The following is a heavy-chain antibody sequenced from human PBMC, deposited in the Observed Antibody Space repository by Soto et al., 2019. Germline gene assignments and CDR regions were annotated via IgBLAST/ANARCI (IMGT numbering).Heavy chain of an antibody. D-gene: IGHD2-2*01. CDR3: ARGGDIVVVPAALDYYGMDV. Sequence: ASVKVSCKASGGTFSSYAISWVRQAPGQGLEWMGGIIPIFGTANYAQKFQGRVTITTDESTSTAYMELSSLRSEDTAVYYCARGGDIVVVPAALDYYGMDVWGQGTTVTVSS. CDR2: IIPIFGTA. V-gene: IGHV1-69*05. J-gene: IGHJ6*02. CDR1: GGTFSSYA.